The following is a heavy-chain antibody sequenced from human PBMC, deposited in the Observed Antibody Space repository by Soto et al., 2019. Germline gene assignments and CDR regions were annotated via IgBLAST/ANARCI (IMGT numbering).Heavy chain of an antibody. Sequence: GGSLRLSCAASGFTFSSYGMHWVRQAPGKGLEWVAVISYDGSNKYYADPVKGRFTISRDNSKNTLYLQMNSLRAEDTAVYYCAKTDWSYWGQGTLVTVSS. J-gene: IGHJ4*02. CDR3: AKTDWSY. CDR2: ISYDGSNK. V-gene: IGHV3-30*18. CDR1: GFTFSSYG. D-gene: IGHD2-21*01.